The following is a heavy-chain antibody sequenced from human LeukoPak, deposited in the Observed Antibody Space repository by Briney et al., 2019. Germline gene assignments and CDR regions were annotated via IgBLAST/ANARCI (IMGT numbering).Heavy chain of an antibody. CDR3: AKDRAALPVTTYNFDF. CDR2: LNSDGSST. D-gene: IGHD2-2*01. Sequence: PGGSLRLSCAASGFTFSSYWMHWVRQAPGKGLVWVSRLNSDGSSTSYADSVKGRFTISRDNSKNTLYLQMNNLRAEDTAVYYCAKDRAALPVTTYNFDFWGQGTLVTVSS. CDR1: GFTFSSYW. V-gene: IGHV3-74*01. J-gene: IGHJ4*02.